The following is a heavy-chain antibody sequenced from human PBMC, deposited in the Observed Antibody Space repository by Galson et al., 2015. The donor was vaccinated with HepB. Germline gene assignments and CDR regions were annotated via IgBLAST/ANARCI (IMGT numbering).Heavy chain of an antibody. CDR1: GFSFNSYA. Sequence: SLRLSCAASGFSFNSYAMSWVRQAPGKGLEWVSGISWNSGSIGYADSVKGRFTISRDNAKNSLYLQMDSLRAEDTAVYYCARVYVTANGWYQEIDYWGQGTLVTVSS. D-gene: IGHD6-19*01. CDR2: ISWNSGSI. CDR3: ARVYVTANGWYQEIDY. V-gene: IGHV3-20*04. J-gene: IGHJ4*02.